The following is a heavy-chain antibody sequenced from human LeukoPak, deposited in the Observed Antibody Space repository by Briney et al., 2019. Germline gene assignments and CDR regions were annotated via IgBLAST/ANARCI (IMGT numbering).Heavy chain of an antibody. V-gene: IGHV1-2*02. CDR1: GYTFTGYY. J-gene: IGHJ4*02. D-gene: IGHD6-13*01. Sequence: GASVKVSCKASGYTFTGYYMHWVRQAPGQGLEWMGWINPNSGGTNYAQKFQGRVTMTRGTSISTAYMELSRLRSDDTAVYYCARDHWEAWLAAAGTDPGGYWGQGTLVTVSS. CDR3: ARDHWEAWLAAAGTDPGGY. CDR2: INPNSGGT.